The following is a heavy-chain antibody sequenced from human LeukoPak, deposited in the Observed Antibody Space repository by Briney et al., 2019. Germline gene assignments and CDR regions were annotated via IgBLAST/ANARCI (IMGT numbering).Heavy chain of an antibody. V-gene: IGHV3-30*03. CDR3: ARDGDMLTDYYVHEYDY. D-gene: IGHD3-9*01. J-gene: IGHJ4*02. CDR1: GFTFSSYG. CDR2: ISYDGSNK. Sequence: PGRSLRLSCAASGFTFSSYGMHWVRQAPGKGLEWVAVISYDGSNKYYADSVKGRFTISRDNSKNTLYLQMNSLRAEDTAVYFCARDGDMLTDYYVHEYDYWGQGTLVTVSS.